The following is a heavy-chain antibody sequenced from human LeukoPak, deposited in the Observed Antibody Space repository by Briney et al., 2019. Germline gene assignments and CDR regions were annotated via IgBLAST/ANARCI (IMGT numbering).Heavy chain of an antibody. CDR3: ARLYLPYTSAWYGSAFDI. CDR1: GYRFPYYW. V-gene: IGHV5-51*01. J-gene: IGHJ3*02. CDR2: LYPGDSDT. Sequence: GESLKISCKGSGYRFPYYWIGWARQMPGKGLEWMGILYPGDSDTRYSPSFQGQVTISADRSITTAYLQWSSLKASDTAMYYCARLYLPYTSAWYGSAFDIWGQGTMVTVSS. D-gene: IGHD6-13*01.